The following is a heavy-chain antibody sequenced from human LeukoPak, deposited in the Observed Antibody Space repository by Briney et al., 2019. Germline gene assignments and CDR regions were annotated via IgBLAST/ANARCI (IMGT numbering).Heavy chain of an antibody. J-gene: IGHJ4*02. CDR2: IYNGGNT. D-gene: IGHD3-10*01. V-gene: IGHV4-59*01. CDR3: ARDREFGY. CDR1: GGSISNYY. Sequence: PSETLSLTCTVSGGSISNYYWSWIRQPPGKGLELIGYIYNGGNTDYNPFLKSQVTISVDTSKNQFSLKLNSVTAADTAVYYCARDREFGYWGQGTLVTVSS.